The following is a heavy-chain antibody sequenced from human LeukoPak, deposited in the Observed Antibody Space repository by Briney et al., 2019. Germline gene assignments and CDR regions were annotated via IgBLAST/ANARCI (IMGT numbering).Heavy chain of an antibody. CDR3: TKRKNSDYPFDY. CDR2: ISWNRGSV. J-gene: IGHJ4*02. D-gene: IGHD4-11*01. V-gene: IGHV3-9*01. Sequence: GGSLRLSCAASGFTFNDYAMHWVRQAPGKGLEWVSGISWNRGSVIYADSVKGRFTISRDNAKNYLYLQMDSLRPEDTAFYYCTKRKNSDYPFDYRGQGTLVTVSS. CDR1: GFTFNDYA.